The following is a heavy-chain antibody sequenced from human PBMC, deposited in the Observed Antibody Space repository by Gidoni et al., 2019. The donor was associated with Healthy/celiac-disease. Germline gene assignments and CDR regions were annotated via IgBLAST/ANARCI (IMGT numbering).Heavy chain of an antibody. D-gene: IGHD6-13*01. CDR2: ISSSGSTI. J-gene: IGHJ6*02. Sequence: EVQLVESGGGLVQPGGSLRLSCAASGFTFSSYEMNWVRQAPGKGLEWVSYISSSGSTIYYADSVKGRFTISRDNAKNSLYLQMNSLRAEDTAVYYCAGYLFRYYGMDVWGQGTTVTVSS. CDR3: AGYLFRYYGMDV. V-gene: IGHV3-48*03. CDR1: GFTFSSYE.